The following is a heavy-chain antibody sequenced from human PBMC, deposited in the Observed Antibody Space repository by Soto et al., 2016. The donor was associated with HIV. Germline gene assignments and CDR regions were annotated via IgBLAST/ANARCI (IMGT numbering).Heavy chain of an antibody. CDR2: IWYDGSNK. D-gene: IGHD3-9*01. V-gene: IGHV3-33*01. CDR1: GFTFSSYG. J-gene: IGHJ3*02. CDR3: ARDSLVLRYFDWLPYDAFDI. Sequence: VQLVESGGGVVQPGTSLRLSCAASGFTFSSYGMHWVRQAPGKGLEWVAVIWYDGSNKYYADSVKGRFTMSRDNSKNTLYLQMNSLRAEDTAVYYCARDSLVLRYFDWLPYDAFDIWGQGTMVTVSS.